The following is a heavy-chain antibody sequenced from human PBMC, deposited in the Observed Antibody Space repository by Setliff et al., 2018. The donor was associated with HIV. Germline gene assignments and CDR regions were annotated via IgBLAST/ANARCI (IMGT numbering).Heavy chain of an antibody. CDR1: GYTFTNYD. V-gene: IGHV1-8*02. D-gene: IGHD3-3*01. CDR2: MNPNSGNT. Sequence: ASVKVSCKASGYTFTNYDINWVRQAPGQGLEWMGWMNPNSGNTGYAQKFQGRVTMTSNTFIGTAYMELNSLTSDDTAVYYCARGHLDYDYWEDILGNWFDPWGQGTLVTVSS. J-gene: IGHJ5*02. CDR3: ARGHLDYDYWEDILGNWFDP.